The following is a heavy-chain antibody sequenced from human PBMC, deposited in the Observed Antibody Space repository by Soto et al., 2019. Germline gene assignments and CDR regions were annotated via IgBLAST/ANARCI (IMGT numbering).Heavy chain of an antibody. CDR1: GSSMSGSY. CDR3: ARIPPYGSGSYLAFDM. V-gene: IGHV4-59*01. Sequence: SETLSLTCTVSGSSMSGSYWSWIRQPPGKRLEWIAYMYYTGDTNYNPSLKSRATISVDTSKSQFSLKVTSATAADTAVYYCARIPPYGSGSYLAFDMWGQGTMVTVSS. D-gene: IGHD3-10*01. CDR2: MYYTGDT. J-gene: IGHJ3*02.